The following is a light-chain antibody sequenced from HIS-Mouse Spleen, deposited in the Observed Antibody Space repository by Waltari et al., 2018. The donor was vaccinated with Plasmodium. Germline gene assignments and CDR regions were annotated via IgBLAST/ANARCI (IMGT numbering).Light chain of an antibody. Sequence: SSALTPPPSVSVSLAHTAMITCPGEASPHKSDYLYQQKSGQAPVLVIHEDSKRPSGIPGRFSGSSSGTMATLTISGAQVEDEADYYCYSTDSSGNHRVFGGGTKLTVL. CDR1: ASPHKS. CDR3: YSTDSSGNHRV. J-gene: IGLJ3*02. V-gene: IGLV3-10*01. CDR2: EDS.